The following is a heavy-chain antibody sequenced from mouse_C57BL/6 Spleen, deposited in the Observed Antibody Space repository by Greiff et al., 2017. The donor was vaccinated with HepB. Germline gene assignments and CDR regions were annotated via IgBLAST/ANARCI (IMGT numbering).Heavy chain of an antibody. CDR1: GYTFTSYW. D-gene: IGHD2-4*01. V-gene: IGHV1-55*01. CDR3: ARRYDYDDGTDY. CDR2: SYPGSGST. Sequence: QVQLQQPGAELVKPGASVKMSCKASGYTFTSYWITWVKQRPGQGLEWIGDSYPGSGSTNYNEKFKSKATLTVDTSSSTAYMQLSSLTSEDSAVYYCARRYDYDDGTDYWGQGTTLTVSS. J-gene: IGHJ2*01.